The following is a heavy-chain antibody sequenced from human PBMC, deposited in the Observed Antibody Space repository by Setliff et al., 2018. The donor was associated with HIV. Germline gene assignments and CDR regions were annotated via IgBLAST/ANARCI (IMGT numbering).Heavy chain of an antibody. Sequence: SCAASGFTFADYAMHWVRQAPGKGLEWVSGISWNSGVMTYADSLKGRFTISRDNAKDSLYLQMNSLRPEDTALYYCARVRAGAYYFEYWGQGTLVTVSS. CDR3: ARVRAGAYYFEY. CDR2: ISWNSGVM. CDR1: GFTFADYA. D-gene: IGHD2-21*01. V-gene: IGHV3-9*01. J-gene: IGHJ4*02.